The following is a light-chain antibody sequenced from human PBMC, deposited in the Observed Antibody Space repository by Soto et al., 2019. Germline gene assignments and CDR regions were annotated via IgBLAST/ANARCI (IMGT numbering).Light chain of an antibody. CDR2: GGC. CDR1: ERVGRNY. Sequence: ILLTQSTSTLSLSPGERPTPYCRLSERVGRNYFAWYQQDPGQAPRVLIYGGCSRGTGIPDRFSGSGSGADFTLAISRLEPEDFAVYYCQQYTTSPFSFGPGTKVDIK. J-gene: IGKJ3*01. CDR3: QQYTTSPFS. V-gene: IGKV3-20*01.